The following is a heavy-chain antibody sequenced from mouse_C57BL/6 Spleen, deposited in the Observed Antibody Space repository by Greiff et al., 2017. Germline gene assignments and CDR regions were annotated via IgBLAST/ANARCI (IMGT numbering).Heavy chain of an antibody. D-gene: IGHD2-4*01. CDR2: IWWDADK. CDR3: ARPYDYGANYFDV. V-gene: IGHV8-8*01. CDR1: GFSLSTFGMG. Sequence: QVTLKVCGPGILQPSQTLSLTCSFSGFSLSTFGMGVGWIRQPSGKGLEWLAHIWWDADKYDNPALKSRLTITNDTSKNQLFLKIANVDTADTSTYYCARPYDYGANYFDVWGAGTTLTVSS. J-gene: IGHJ2*01.